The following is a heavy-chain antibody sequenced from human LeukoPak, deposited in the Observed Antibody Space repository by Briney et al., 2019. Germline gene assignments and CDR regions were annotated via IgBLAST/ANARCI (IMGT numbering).Heavy chain of an antibody. Sequence: NHGESLQISCKGSGYSFTSYWIGWVRQLPGKGLEWMGVIYPGDSDTRYSPSFQGQVTISADKSISTAYLQWSSLKASDTAMYYCARQRDMGGWLVRYNWFDPWGQGTLVTVSS. D-gene: IGHD6-19*01. CDR3: ARQRDMGGWLVRYNWFDP. CDR1: GYSFTSYW. CDR2: IYPGDSDT. J-gene: IGHJ5*02. V-gene: IGHV5-51*01.